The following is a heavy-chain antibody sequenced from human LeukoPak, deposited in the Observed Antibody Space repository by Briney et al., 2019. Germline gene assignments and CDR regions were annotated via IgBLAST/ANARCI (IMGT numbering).Heavy chain of an antibody. V-gene: IGHV1-2*02. Sequence: SVKVSCKASGYTFTAYNFHWVRQAPGQGLEWMGWINPNSGGTNYAQKFQGRVTMTRDTSISTVYMEVSRLRSDDTAVYYCTRGAGSSSFDYWGQGTLVTVSS. CDR3: TRGAGSSSFDY. CDR1: GYTFTAYN. CDR2: INPNSGGT. D-gene: IGHD3-10*01. J-gene: IGHJ4*02.